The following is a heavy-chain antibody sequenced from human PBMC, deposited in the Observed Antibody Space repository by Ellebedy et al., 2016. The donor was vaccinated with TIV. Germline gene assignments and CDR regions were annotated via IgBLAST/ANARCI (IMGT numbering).Heavy chain of an antibody. D-gene: IGHD2-2*01. J-gene: IGHJ6*02. CDR1: GFNFIDAW. CDR3: TRDDPSNGLDV. V-gene: IGHV3-15*01. Sequence: PGGSLRLSCVASGFNFIDAWMSWVRQAPGKGLEWVGRIKSKTDDGTTDYSAPVKDRFIISRDDSKHTLSLQMNSLKSEDTAIYYCTRDDPSNGLDVWGQGTTVSVSS. CDR2: IKSKTDDGTT.